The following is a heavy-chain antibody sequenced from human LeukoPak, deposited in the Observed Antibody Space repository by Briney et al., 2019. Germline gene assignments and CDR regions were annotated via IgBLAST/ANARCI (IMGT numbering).Heavy chain of an antibody. D-gene: IGHD4-23*01. CDR1: GGSISSGGYY. V-gene: IGHV4-31*03. CDR2: IYYSGST. J-gene: IGHJ2*01. CDR3: ARDRYTVVSWYFDL. Sequence: SETLSLTCTVSGGSISSGGYYWSWIRQPPGKGLERIGYIYYSGSTYYNPSLKSRVTISVDTSKNQFSLKLSSVTAADTAVYYCARDRYTVVSWYFDLWGRGTLVTVSS.